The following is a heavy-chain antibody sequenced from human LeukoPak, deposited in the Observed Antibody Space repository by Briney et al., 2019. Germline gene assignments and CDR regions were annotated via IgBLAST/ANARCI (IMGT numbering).Heavy chain of an antibody. CDR2: FYPGDSDA. J-gene: IGHJ4*02. V-gene: IGHV5-51*01. CDR3: ARQGYVWGSYRPFDY. CDR1: GYSFTSYW. D-gene: IGHD3-16*02. Sequence: GESLKISCKGSGYSFTSYWIGWVRQKPGKGLEWMGIFYPGDSDARYSPSFQGQVTISADKSISTAYLQWSSLKASDTAMYYCARQGYVWGSYRPFDYWGQGTLVTVSS.